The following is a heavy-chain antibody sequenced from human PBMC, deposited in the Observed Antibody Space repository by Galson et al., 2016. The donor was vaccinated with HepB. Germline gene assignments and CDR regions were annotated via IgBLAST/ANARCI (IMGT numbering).Heavy chain of an antibody. V-gene: IGHV3-11*01. CDR1: GIPFSDYF. CDR2: ISYTSSLI. CDR3: ARMGPGESLDY. J-gene: IGHJ4*02. Sequence: SLRLSCAVSGIPFSDYFMSWVRQAPGQGLEWISYISYTSSLISYTDSVRGRFTISRDNAKRSVYLQMNSLRAEGTALYYCARMGPGESLDYWGQGTLVTVSS. D-gene: IGHD3-10*01.